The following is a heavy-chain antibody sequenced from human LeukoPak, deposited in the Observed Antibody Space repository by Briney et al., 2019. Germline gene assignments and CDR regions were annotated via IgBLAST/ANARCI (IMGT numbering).Heavy chain of an antibody. Sequence: PGGSLRLSCAASGFTFSDYYMSWIRQAPGKGLEWVSYISSSGSTIYYADSVKGRFTISRDNAKNSLYLQMNSLRAEDTAVYYCAKVHSGSYSYFDYWGQGTLVTVSS. V-gene: IGHV3-11*04. J-gene: IGHJ4*02. CDR2: ISSSGSTI. CDR1: GFTFSDYY. D-gene: IGHD1-26*01. CDR3: AKVHSGSYSYFDY.